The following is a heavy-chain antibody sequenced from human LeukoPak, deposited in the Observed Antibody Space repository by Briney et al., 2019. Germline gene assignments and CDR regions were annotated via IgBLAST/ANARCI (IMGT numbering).Heavy chain of an antibody. J-gene: IGHJ4*02. CDR1: GFTFSSYA. Sequence: GGSLRLSCAASGFTFSSYAMSWVRQAPGKGLEWVSAISGSGGSTYYADSVKGRFTISRDNSKNTLHLQMNSLRAEDTAVYHCAKNPWTGPYYFDYWGQGTLVTVSS. D-gene: IGHD3/OR15-3a*01. V-gene: IGHV3-23*01. CDR3: AKNPWTGPYYFDY. CDR2: ISGSGGST.